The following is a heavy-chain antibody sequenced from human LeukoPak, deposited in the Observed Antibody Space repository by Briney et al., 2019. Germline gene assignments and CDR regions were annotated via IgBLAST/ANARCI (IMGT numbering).Heavy chain of an antibody. Sequence: RASETLSLTCTVSGGSISSYYWSWIRQPAGKGLEWIGRIYTSGSTNYSPSLKSRVTMSVGTSKNQFSLKLSSVTAADTAVYYCARDIAAARGDYFDYWGQGTLVTVSS. CDR3: ARDIAAARGDYFDY. CDR2: IYTSGST. D-gene: IGHD6-13*01. V-gene: IGHV4-4*07. CDR1: GGSISSYY. J-gene: IGHJ4*02.